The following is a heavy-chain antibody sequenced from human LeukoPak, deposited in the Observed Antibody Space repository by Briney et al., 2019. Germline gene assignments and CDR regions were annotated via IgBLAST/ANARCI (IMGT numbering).Heavy chain of an antibody. Sequence: GASVKVSCKAFGYTFTRYYMHWVRQAPGQGPEWMGVISPSGGSTTYAQKFQGRVTLTRDMSTSTDYLELSSLRSEDTAVYYCARGPSITMVRGGQWYYYMDVWGKGTTVTISS. J-gene: IGHJ6*03. D-gene: IGHD3-10*01. CDR1: GYTFTRYY. CDR3: ARGPSITMVRGGQWYYYMDV. V-gene: IGHV1-46*01. CDR2: ISPSGGST.